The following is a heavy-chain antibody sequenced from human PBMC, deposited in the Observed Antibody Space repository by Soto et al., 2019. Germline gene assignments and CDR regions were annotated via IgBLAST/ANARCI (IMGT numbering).Heavy chain of an antibody. D-gene: IGHD1-26*01. V-gene: IGHV3-30*18. Sequence: QVQLVESGGGVVQPGWSLRLSCAASGFSISDYGMEWVRQAPGKGLEWVALISYDGSNTDYADSVKGRFTISRDNSKDTLFLQMTGLRREDTAVYYCAKGAGDRLSIGMDVWGQGTTVTVSS. CDR1: GFSISDYG. J-gene: IGHJ6*02. CDR3: AKGAGDRLSIGMDV. CDR2: ISYDGSNT.